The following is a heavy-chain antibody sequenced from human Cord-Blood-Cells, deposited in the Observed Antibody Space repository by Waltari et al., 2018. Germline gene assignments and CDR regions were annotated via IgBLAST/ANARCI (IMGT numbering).Heavy chain of an antibody. D-gene: IGHD6-13*01. V-gene: IGHV3-7*05. Sequence: EVQLVESGGGLVQPGGSLRLSCAASGFTFSSYWMSWVRQAPGKGRGWVANIKQDGSEKYYVDSVKGRFTISRDNAKNSLYLQMNSLRAEDTAVYYCARAGDSIAAAGDYWGQGTLVTVSS. CDR2: IKQDGSEK. CDR3: ARAGDSIAAAGDY. J-gene: IGHJ4*02. CDR1: GFTFSSYW.